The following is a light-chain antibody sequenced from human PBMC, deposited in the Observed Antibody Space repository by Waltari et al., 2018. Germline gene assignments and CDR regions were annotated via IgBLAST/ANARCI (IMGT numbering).Light chain of an antibody. J-gene: IGLJ2*01. Sequence: QSALTQPASVSGSPGQSITIPCTGTSSDVGASHYVTWYQHHPGKAPKIMIYQVSNRPSGVSNRLSGSKSGNTASLTISGLQAEDEGDYYCSSYTTSGTFVFGGGTKLTVL. CDR3: SSYTTSGTFV. V-gene: IGLV2-14*01. CDR1: SSDVGASHY. CDR2: QVS.